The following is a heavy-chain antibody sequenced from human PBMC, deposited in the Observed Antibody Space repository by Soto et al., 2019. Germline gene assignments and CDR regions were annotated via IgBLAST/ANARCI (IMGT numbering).Heavy chain of an antibody. D-gene: IGHD6-13*01. CDR2: ISSSGSTL. J-gene: IGHJ6*03. Sequence: QVQLVESGGGLVKPGGSLRLFCAAAVFTFSDYYMSLIRQAPGKGLELVSYISSSGSTLYYADSVKCRFTISRDNAKNSLYLQMNSLRAEDTAVYYCARGRWVVAAAGYYYMDVWGKGTTVTVSS. V-gene: IGHV3-11*01. CDR1: VFTFSDYY. CDR3: ARGRWVVAAAGYYYMDV.